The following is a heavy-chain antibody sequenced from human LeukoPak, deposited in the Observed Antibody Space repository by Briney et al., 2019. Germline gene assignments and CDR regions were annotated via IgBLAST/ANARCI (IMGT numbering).Heavy chain of an antibody. Sequence: GASVQVSCKASGGTFSSYAISWVRQAPGQGLEWMGGIIPIFGTANYAQKFQGRVTIPADESTSTAYMELTSLTSDDTAVYYCARDNSVGETAWWFDPWGQGTLVTVSS. CDR1: GGTFSSYA. D-gene: IGHD1-26*01. J-gene: IGHJ5*02. CDR2: IIPIFGTA. CDR3: ARDNSVGETAWWFDP. V-gene: IGHV1-69*13.